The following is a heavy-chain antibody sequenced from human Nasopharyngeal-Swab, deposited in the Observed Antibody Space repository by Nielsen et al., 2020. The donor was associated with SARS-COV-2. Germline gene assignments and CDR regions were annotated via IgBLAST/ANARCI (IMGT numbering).Heavy chain of an antibody. D-gene: IGHD3-22*01. Sequence: ASVKVSCKASGYTFTTYGISWVRQAPGQGLEWMGWINTYNGDTNYAQKLQGRVTMTTDTSTSTAYMELRSLRSDDTAVYYCATGERDYYDSSGYMIDWGQGTLVTVSS. V-gene: IGHV1-18*01. J-gene: IGHJ4*02. CDR1: GYTFTTYG. CDR3: ATGERDYYDSSGYMID. CDR2: INTYNGDT.